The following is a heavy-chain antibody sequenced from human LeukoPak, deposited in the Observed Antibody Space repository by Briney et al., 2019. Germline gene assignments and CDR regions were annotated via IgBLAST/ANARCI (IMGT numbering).Heavy chain of an antibody. J-gene: IGHJ4*02. D-gene: IGHD2/OR15-2a*01. CDR2: IQNDASTE. CDR3: ARDINSYFDY. CDR1: GFIFSHYG. Sequence: PGGSLRLSCAASGFIFSHYGMHWVRQAPGKGLEWVAVIQNDASTENFADSVKGRFTISRDNSKNTVYLQMNSLRAEDTAVYYCARDINSYFDYWGQGTLVTVSS. V-gene: IGHV3-30*02.